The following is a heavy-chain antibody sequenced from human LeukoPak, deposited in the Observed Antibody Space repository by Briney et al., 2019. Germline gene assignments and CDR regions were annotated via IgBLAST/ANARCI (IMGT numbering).Heavy chain of an antibody. J-gene: IGHJ6*04. CDR3: AELGITMIGGV. CDR1: GFTFSNYY. V-gene: IGHV3-11*04. D-gene: IGHD3-10*02. Sequence: GGSLRLSCAASGFTFSNYYMSWIRQAPGKGLAWVSYISSISSTIYYADSVKGRFTISRDNAKNSLYLQMNSLRAEDTAVYYCAELGITMIGGVWGKGTTVTISS. CDR2: ISSISSTI.